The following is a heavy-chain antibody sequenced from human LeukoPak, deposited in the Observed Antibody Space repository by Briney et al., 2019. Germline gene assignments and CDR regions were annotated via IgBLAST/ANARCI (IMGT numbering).Heavy chain of an antibody. CDR3: ARGGNYYGSGSYYTDFDY. V-gene: IGHV4-34*01. CDR2: INHSGST. D-gene: IGHD3-10*01. CDR1: GGSFSGYY. Sequence: SETLSLTCAVYGGSFSGYYWSWIRQPPGKGLEWIGEINHSGSTNYNPSLKGRVTISVDTSKNQFSLKLSSVTAADTAVYYCARGGNYYGSGSYYTDFDYWGQGTLVTVSS. J-gene: IGHJ4*02.